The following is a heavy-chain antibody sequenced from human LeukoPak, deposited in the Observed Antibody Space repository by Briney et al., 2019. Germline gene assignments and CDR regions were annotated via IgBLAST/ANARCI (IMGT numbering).Heavy chain of an antibody. CDR3: ANYGSGSYGAGY. Sequence: SGTLSLTCAVSGYSISSGYYWGWTRQPPGKGLEWIGSIYHSGSTYYNPSLKSRVTISVDTSKNQFSLKLSSVTAADTAVYYCANYGSGSYGAGYWGQGTLVTVSS. J-gene: IGHJ4*02. CDR2: IYHSGST. V-gene: IGHV4-38-2*01. D-gene: IGHD3-10*01. CDR1: GYSISSGYY.